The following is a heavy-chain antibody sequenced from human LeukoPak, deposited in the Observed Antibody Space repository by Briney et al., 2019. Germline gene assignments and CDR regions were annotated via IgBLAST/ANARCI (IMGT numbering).Heavy chain of an antibody. D-gene: IGHD5-18*01. CDR1: GYNFTNYW. CDR3: AKTSGYSFGWGYYYYDMDV. CDR2: TYPFDSDT. J-gene: IGHJ6*02. Sequence: GESLKISCQGSGYNFTNYWIGWVRQMPGRGLEWMGITYPFDSDTRYSPSFLGQVTISADESISTAYLQWRSLKASDTAIYYCAKTSGYSFGWGYYYYDMDVWGQGTTVTVSS. V-gene: IGHV5-51*01.